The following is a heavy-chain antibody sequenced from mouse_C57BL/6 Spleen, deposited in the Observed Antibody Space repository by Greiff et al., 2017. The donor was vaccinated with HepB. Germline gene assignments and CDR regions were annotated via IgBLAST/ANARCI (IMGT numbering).Heavy chain of an antibody. CDR1: GFSLSTFGMG. V-gene: IGHV8-8*01. D-gene: IGHD1-1*01. CDR3: ARIRSLGGSSPYYFDY. J-gene: IGHJ2*01. Sequence: QVQLKESGPGILQPSQTLSLTCSFSGFSLSTFGMGVGWIRQPSGKGLEWLAHIWWDDDKYYNPALKSRLTISKDTSKNQVFLKIANVDTADTATYYCARIRSLGGSSPYYFDYWGQGTTLTVSS. CDR2: IWWDDDK.